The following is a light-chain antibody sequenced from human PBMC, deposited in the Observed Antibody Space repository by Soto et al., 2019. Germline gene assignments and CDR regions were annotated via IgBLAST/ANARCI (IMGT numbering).Light chain of an antibody. CDR1: QSLLHDNGDYY. CDR3: MQALQTPWT. CDR2: LVS. Sequence: DIVMTQSPLSLPVTPGEPASISCRSSQSLLHDNGDYYLDWYQQKPVQSPQLLIYLVSNRASGVPDRFSGSGSGTDFTLKISRVEAEDVGVYYCMQALQTPWTFGQGTKVEIK. J-gene: IGKJ1*01. V-gene: IGKV2-28*01.